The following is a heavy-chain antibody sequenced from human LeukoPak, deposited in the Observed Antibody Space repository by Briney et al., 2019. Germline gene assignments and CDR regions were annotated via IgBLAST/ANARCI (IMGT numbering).Heavy chain of an antibody. J-gene: IGHJ5*02. Sequence: PSETLSLTCTVSGGSISSSSYYWGWIRQPPGKGLEWIGSIYYSGSTYYNPSLKSRVTISVDTSKNQFSLKLSSVTAADTAVYYCARDIGYYRNWFDPCGQGTLVTVSS. CDR1: GGSISSSSYY. CDR2: IYYSGST. D-gene: IGHD1-26*01. V-gene: IGHV4-39*07. CDR3: ARDIGYYRNWFDP.